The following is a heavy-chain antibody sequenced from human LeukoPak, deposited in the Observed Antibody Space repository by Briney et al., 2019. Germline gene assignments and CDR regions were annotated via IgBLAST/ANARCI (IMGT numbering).Heavy chain of an antibody. CDR2: ISGGGSST. CDR3: AHTDSYYFDSGMVS. V-gene: IGHV3-23*01. Sequence: GGSLRLSCTASGFRFSNYAMNWVRQAPGKGLEWVSVISGGGSSTNYADSVKGRFTISKENSKNTLYLQMNSLRAEDTAVYYCAHTDSYYFDSGMVSWGQGALVTVSS. CDR1: GFRFSNYA. D-gene: IGHD3-22*01. J-gene: IGHJ5*02.